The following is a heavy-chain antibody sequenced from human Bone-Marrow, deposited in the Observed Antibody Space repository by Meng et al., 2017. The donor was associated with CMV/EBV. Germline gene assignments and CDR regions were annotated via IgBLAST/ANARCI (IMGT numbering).Heavy chain of an antibody. D-gene: IGHD2-2*01. V-gene: IGHV3-74*01. CDR3: TRDQTAIIVVEPDTKGYDAFDF. J-gene: IGHJ3*01. CDR2: INSDGSST. Sequence: GGSLRLSCAAFGFTLRSYWMHWVRQVPGKGLVWVSGINSDGSSTSYVDSVKGRFTFSRDNAKNSLYLQMSSQRAEDTPMYYCTRDQTAIIVVEPDTKGYDAFDFWGQGTIVTVSS. CDR1: GFTLRSYW.